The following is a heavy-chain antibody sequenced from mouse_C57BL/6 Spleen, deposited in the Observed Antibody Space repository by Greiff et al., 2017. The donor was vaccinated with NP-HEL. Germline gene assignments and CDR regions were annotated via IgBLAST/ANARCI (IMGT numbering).Heavy chain of an antibody. Sequence: VQLQQSGAELVKPGASVKMSCKASGYTFTSYWITWVKQRPGQGLEWIGDIYPGSGSTNYNEKFKSKATLTVDTSSSTAYMQLSSLTSEDSAVYYGARTVYYGYYVDAMDYWGQGTSVTVSS. V-gene: IGHV1-55*01. J-gene: IGHJ4*01. CDR1: GYTFTSYW. CDR3: ARTVYYGYYVDAMDY. D-gene: IGHD2-3*01. CDR2: IYPGSGST.